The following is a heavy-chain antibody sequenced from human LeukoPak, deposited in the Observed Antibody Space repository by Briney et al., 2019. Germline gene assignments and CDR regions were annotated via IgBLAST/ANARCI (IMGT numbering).Heavy chain of an antibody. D-gene: IGHD1-26*01. V-gene: IGHV3-23*01. CDR1: GFTFSSYA. Sequence: GGSLRLSCAASGFTFSSYAMSWVRQAPGKGLEWVSFISGSAGSTYYADSVKGRFTISRDNAKNSLYLQMNSLRAEDTAVYYCAREPHYYNWFDPWGQGTLVTVSS. CDR2: ISGSAGST. CDR3: AREPHYYNWFDP. J-gene: IGHJ5*02.